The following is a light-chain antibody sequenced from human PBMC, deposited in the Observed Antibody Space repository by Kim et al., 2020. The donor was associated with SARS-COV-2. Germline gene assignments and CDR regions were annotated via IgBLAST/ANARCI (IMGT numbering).Light chain of an antibody. CDR1: EYVQYW. CDR3: QQYHTHST. J-gene: IGKJ1*01. Sequence: SSVGDTVTITCRGSEYVQYWRSWYQQTPEPVHQLLIDKSSQLQSGVPSRCSGSGSGTEFTLTSTSLQHTVVATYYCQQYHTHSTFGQGTKVDIK. CDR2: KSS. V-gene: IGKV1-5*03.